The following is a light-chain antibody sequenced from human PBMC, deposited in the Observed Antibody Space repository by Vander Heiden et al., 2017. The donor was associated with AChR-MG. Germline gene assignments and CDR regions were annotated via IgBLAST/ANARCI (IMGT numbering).Light chain of an antibody. CDR2: GAS. J-gene: IGKJ1*01. CDR3: QQYNRRPWT. Sequence: IVMQQSPGTLSVSPGERTTLSCRASQNIGSTLAWYQQKPGQAPRLLFYGASTRATGISARFSGSGSGTEFTLTISSLESEDFAVYYCQQYNRRPWTFGQGTKVEIK. V-gene: IGKV3-15*01. CDR1: QNIGST.